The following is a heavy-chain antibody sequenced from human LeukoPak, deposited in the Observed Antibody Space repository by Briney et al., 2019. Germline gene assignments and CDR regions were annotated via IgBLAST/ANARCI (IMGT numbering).Heavy chain of an antibody. V-gene: IGHV3-23*01. Sequence: GGSLRLSCVVSGFTFSSFAMSWVRQAPGKGLEWVSAISNSGTATYYGDSVKGRSSISRDNSKNTVYLQINSLRADDTAIYYCAKESPYTSPRNYYFDYWGQGTLVTVSS. CDR3: AKESPYTSPRNYYFDY. J-gene: IGHJ4*02. CDR2: ISNSGTAT. D-gene: IGHD1-14*01. CDR1: GFTFSSFA.